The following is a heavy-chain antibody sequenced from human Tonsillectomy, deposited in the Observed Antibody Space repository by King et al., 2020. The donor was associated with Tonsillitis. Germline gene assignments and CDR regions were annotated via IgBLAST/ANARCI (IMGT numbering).Heavy chain of an antibody. D-gene: IGHD2-21*02. Sequence: VQLQESGPGLVKPSQTLFLTCTVSGGSLSSGNYYWSWIRQPAGKGMEWLGRIYTSGNTNYSPSLKGRVAMSVEPSKNQFSRKRSSVTAADTAVYFCAREDDYNWFDPWGQGTLVTVSS. V-gene: IGHV4-61*02. CDR3: AREDDYNWFDP. J-gene: IGHJ5*02. CDR2: IYTSGNT. CDR1: GGSLSSGNYY.